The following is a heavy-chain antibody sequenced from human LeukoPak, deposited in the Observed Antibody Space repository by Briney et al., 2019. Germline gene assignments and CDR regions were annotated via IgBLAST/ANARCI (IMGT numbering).Heavy chain of an antibody. J-gene: IGHJ4*02. D-gene: IGHD3-22*01. V-gene: IGHV4-39*07. Sequence: SETLSLTCTVSGGSISSSSYYWGWIRQPPGKGLEWIGSIYYSGSTYYNPSLKSRVTISVDTSKNQFSLKLSSVTAADTAVYYCARGNYDSSQIDYWGQGTLVTVSS. CDR3: ARGNYDSSQIDY. CDR2: IYYSGST. CDR1: GGSISSSSYY.